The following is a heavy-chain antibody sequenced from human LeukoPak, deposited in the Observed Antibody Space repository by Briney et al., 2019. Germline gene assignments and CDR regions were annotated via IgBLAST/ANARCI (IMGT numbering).Heavy chain of an antibody. D-gene: IGHD2-2*02. Sequence: WETLSLTCTVSGGSISSSSYYWGWIRQPPGKGLEWIGSIYYSGSTYYNPSLKSRVTISVDTSKNQFSLKLSSVTAADTAVYYCARSSIVVVPAAIAPFDYWGQGTLVTVSS. CDR1: GGSISSSSYY. CDR3: ARSSIVVVPAAIAPFDY. V-gene: IGHV4-39*01. CDR2: IYYSGST. J-gene: IGHJ4*02.